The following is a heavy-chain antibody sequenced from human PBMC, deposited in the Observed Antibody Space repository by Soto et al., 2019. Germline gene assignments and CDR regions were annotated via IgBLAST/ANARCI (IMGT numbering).Heavy chain of an antibody. CDR1: GGSISSGDYY. D-gene: IGHD6-6*01. J-gene: IGHJ6*02. CDR2: IYYSGST. Sequence: SETLSLTCTVSGGSISSGDYYWSWIRQPPGKGLEWIGYIYYSGSTYYNPSLKSRVTISVDTSKNQFSLKLSSVTAADTAVYYCAREGYSSSSPYYYYFGMDVWGQETTVNVSS. V-gene: IGHV4-30-4*01. CDR3: AREGYSSSSPYYYYFGMDV.